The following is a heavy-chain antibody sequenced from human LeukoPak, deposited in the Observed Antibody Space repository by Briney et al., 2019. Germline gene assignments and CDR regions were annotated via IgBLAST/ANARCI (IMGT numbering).Heavy chain of an antibody. V-gene: IGHV1-46*01. CDR3: ARDGHYYDSSGSIRPFDY. CDR2: INPSGGST. D-gene: IGHD3-22*01. Sequence: ASVKVSCKASGYTFTSYYMHWVRQAPGQGLEWMGIINPSGGSTSYAQKFQGRVTMTRDTSTSTVYMELSSLRSEDTAVYYCARDGHYYDSSGSIRPFDYWGQGTLVTVSS. J-gene: IGHJ4*02. CDR1: GYTFTSYY.